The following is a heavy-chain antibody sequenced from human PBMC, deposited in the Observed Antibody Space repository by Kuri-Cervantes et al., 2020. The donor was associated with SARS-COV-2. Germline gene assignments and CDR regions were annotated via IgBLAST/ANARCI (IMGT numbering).Heavy chain of an antibody. J-gene: IGHJ6*03. CDR2: FDPEDGET. D-gene: IGHD3-9*01. CDR3: ARDIPGGFDWLLRSDYYYYYMDV. Sequence: ASVKVSCKVSGYTLTELSMHWVRQAPGKGLEWMGGFDPEDGETIYAQKFQGRVTMTEDTSTDTAYMELSSLRSEDTAVYYCARDIPGGFDWLLRSDYYYYYMDVWGKGTTVTVSS. V-gene: IGHV1-24*01. CDR1: GYTLTELS.